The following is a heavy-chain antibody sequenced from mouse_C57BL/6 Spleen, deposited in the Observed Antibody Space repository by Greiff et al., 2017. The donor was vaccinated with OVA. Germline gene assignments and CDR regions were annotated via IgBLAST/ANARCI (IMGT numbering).Heavy chain of an antibody. CDR2: INPNNGGT. J-gene: IGHJ1*03. V-gene: IGHV1-18*01. Sequence: EVQLQQSGPELVKPGASVKIPCKASGYTFTDYNMDWVKQSHGKSLEWIGDINPNNGGTIYNQKFKGKATLTVDKSSSTAYMELRSLTSEDTAVYYCARGGSWYFDVWGTGTTVTVSS. CDR3: ARGGSWYFDV. CDR1: GYTFTDYN. D-gene: IGHD1-1*02.